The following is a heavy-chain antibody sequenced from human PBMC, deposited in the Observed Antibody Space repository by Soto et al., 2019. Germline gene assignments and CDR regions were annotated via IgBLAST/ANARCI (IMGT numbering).Heavy chain of an antibody. CDR2: IYYSGST. Sequence: SETLSLTCTVSGGSVSSGSYYWSWIRQPPGKGLEWIGYIYYSGSTNYNPSLKSRVTISVDTSKNQFSLKLSSVTAADTAVYYCARDFISGSYYRYFQHWGQGTLVTVS. V-gene: IGHV4-61*01. CDR1: GGSVSSGSYY. D-gene: IGHD1-26*01. J-gene: IGHJ1*01. CDR3: ARDFISGSYYRYFQH.